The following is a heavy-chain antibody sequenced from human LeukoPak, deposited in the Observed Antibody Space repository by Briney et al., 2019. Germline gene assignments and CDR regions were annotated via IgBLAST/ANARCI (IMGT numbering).Heavy chain of an antibody. J-gene: IGHJ4*02. V-gene: IGHV1-18*01. CDR2: ISAYNGNT. CDR3: ARESEQSDDSSAYLDY. Sequence: ASVKVSCKASGYTFTSYGISWVRQAPGQGLEWMGWISAYNGNTNYAQKLQGRVTMTTDTSTSTAYMELSSLRSEDTAVYYCARESEQSDDSSAYLDYWGQETLVTVSS. D-gene: IGHD3-22*01. CDR1: GYTFTSYG.